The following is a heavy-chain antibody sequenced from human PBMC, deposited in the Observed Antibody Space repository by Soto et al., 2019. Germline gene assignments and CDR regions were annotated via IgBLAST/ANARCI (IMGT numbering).Heavy chain of an antibody. CDR1: GGSISSYY. CDR2: IYYSGST. V-gene: IGHV4-59*01. J-gene: IGHJ3*02. Sequence: SETRCLTCTVSGGSISSYYWSWIRQPPGKGLEWIGYIYYSGSTNYNPSLKSRVTISVDTSKNQFSLKLSSVTAADTAVYYCARVWGVDFDTWGQGTLVT. CDR3: ARVWGVDFDT. D-gene: IGHD3-10*01.